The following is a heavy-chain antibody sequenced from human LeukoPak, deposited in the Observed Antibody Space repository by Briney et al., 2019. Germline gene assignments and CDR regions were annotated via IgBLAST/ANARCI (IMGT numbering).Heavy chain of an antibody. D-gene: IGHD3-16*02. V-gene: IGHV1-18*01. Sequence: GASVKVSCKASGYIFTSYGISWVRQAPGQGLEWVGWISAYNGNTNYAQKLHGRVTMTTDPSTSTAYMELRSLRSDDTAVYYCARDLGYVWGSYRYTLNDYWGQGTLVTVSS. CDR1: GYIFTSYG. CDR3: ARDLGYVWGSYRYTLNDY. J-gene: IGHJ4*02. CDR2: ISAYNGNT.